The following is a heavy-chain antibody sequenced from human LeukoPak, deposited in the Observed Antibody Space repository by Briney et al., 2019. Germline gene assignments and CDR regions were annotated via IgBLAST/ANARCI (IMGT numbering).Heavy chain of an antibody. CDR3: ATRRTAVAAPFDY. Sequence: PSETLSLTSTVSGGSISNYYWSWIRQPPGKGLEWIGYIYYSGSTNYNPSLKSRVTISVDTSKNQFSLKLSSVTAADTAVYYCATRRTAVAAPFDYWGQGTLVTVSS. D-gene: IGHD6-19*01. CDR1: GGSISNYY. CDR2: IYYSGST. V-gene: IGHV4-59*01. J-gene: IGHJ4*02.